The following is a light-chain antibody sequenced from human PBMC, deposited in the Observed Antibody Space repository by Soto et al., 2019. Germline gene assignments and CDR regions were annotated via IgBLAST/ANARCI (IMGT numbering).Light chain of an antibody. J-gene: IGKJ5*01. Sequence: DVVMTQSPLSLPVTLGQPASISCRSSQSLVYSDGNIYLNWFQQRPGQSPRRLIYDASNRATGIPARFSGSGSGTDFTLTISSLEPEDFAVYYCQQRSNFPTFGQGTRLEIK. CDR1: QSLVYSDGNIY. CDR2: DAS. V-gene: IGKV2-30*01. CDR3: QQRSNFPT.